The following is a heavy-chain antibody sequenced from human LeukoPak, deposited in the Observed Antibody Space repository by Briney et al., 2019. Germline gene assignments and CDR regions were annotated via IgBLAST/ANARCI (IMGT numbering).Heavy chain of an antibody. CDR3: ARDFKPQVVAATPGYMDV. CDR1: GFTFSSYG. D-gene: IGHD2-15*01. CDR2: IRYDGSNK. J-gene: IGHJ6*03. Sequence: GGSLRLSCAASGFTFSSYGMHWVRQAPGKGLEWVAFIRYDGSNKYYADSVKGRFTISRDNAQNSLSLQMNSLRAEDTAVYYCARDFKPQVVAATPGYMDVWGKGTTVTVSS. V-gene: IGHV3-30*02.